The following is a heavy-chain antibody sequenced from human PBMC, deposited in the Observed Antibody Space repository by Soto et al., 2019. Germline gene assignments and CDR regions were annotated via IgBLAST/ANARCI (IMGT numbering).Heavy chain of an antibody. J-gene: IGHJ6*02. CDR1: GGSISSGDYY. D-gene: IGHD3-10*01. CDR3: AREHKVRVSSRSGTYHAMDV. V-gene: IGHV4-30-4*01. CDR2: IFYSGST. Sequence: QVQLQESGPGLVKPSQTLSLTCTVTGGSISSGDYYWSWIRQHPGKGLEWIWYIFYSGSTYYNPYRRSRVDISLDTSKTHFYLKLSSVTAADTAVYYCAREHKVRVSSRSGTYHAMDVWGPGNTVTLSS.